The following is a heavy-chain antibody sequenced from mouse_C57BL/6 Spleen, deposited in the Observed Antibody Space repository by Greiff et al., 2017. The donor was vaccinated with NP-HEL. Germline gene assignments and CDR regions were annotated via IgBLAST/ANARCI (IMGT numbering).Heavy chain of an antibody. Sequence: QVQLQQPGAELVKPGASVKLSCKASGYTFTSYWMHWVKQRPGQGLEWIGMIHPNSGSTNYNEKFKSKATLTVDKSSSTAYMQLSSLTSEDSAVYYCARRVYDYDGPHYWGQGTTLTVSS. D-gene: IGHD2-4*01. CDR1: GYTFTSYW. V-gene: IGHV1-64*01. J-gene: IGHJ2*01. CDR3: ARRVYDYDGPHY. CDR2: IHPNSGST.